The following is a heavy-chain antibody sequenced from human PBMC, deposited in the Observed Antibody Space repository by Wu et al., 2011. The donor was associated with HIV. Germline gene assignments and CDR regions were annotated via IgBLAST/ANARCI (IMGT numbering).Heavy chain of an antibody. CDR1: FTSYY. CDR2: INPDSGGT. D-gene: IGHD1-1*01. CDR3: ARDARGRAGPTQLYMDV. J-gene: IGHJ6*03. Sequence: FTSYYMHWVRQAPGQGPEWMGWINPDSGGTNYAQKFQGRVTMTRDTSISTAYMELSSLRSDDTAVYYCARDARGRAGPTQLYMDVWGRGTTVIVS. V-gene: IGHV1-2*02.